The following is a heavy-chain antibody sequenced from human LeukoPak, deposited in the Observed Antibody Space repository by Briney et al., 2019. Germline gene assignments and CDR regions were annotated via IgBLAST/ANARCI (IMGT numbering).Heavy chain of an antibody. CDR3: ARESPDLFDY. CDR2: ISTNSRYM. D-gene: IGHD1-14*01. CDR1: GFTFSSYN. Sequence: GGSLRLSCAASGFTFSSYNMNWVRQAPGKGLEWVSSISTNSRYMYYADSAKGRFTISRDNARNSLYLQMTSLRAEDTALYYCARESPDLFDYWGQGALVTVSS. J-gene: IGHJ4*02. V-gene: IGHV3-21*01.